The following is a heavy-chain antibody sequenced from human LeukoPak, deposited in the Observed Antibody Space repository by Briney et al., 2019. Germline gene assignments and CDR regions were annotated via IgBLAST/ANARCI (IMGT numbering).Heavy chain of an antibody. CDR2: ILASGSPT. Sequence: PGGSLRLPCAASGFNFNSYTMNWVRQAPGKGLQWVANILASGSPTYYADSVKGRFIISRDNSKNTVYLQMNSLRVEDTAIYYCAKDLRPDGVDNFDHWGQGILVTVSS. J-gene: IGHJ4*02. V-gene: IGHV3-23*01. CDR3: AKDLRPDGVDNFDH. CDR1: GFNFNSYT. D-gene: IGHD2-8*01.